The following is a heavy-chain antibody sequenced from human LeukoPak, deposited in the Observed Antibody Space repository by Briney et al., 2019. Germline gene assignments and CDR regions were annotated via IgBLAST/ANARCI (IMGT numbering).Heavy chain of an antibody. CDR3: ARDRWHDY. V-gene: IGHV3-21*01. Sequence: GGSLRLSCAASGFTFSSYNMNWVRQAPGKGLEWVSSISSSSSYIYYADSVKGRFTISRDSAKNSLFLQMNSLRAEDTAVYYCARDRWHDYWGQETLVTVSS. J-gene: IGHJ4*02. CDR2: ISSSSSYI. D-gene: IGHD2-15*01. CDR1: GFTFSSYN.